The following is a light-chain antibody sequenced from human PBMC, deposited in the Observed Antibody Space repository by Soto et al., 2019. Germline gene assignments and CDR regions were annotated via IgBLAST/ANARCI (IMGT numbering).Light chain of an antibody. CDR3: QQYGSSCT. Sequence: IVLTQSPVTLSLSTGERATLSCRASQGVNSTYVAWYQPKPGQAPRLPIYAASIRATGIPDRLSGSGSGTDFMLTISRLAPEELVVYYCQQYGSSCTFGPATKVDIK. CDR2: AAS. J-gene: IGKJ3*01. V-gene: IGKV3-20*01. CDR1: QGVNSTY.